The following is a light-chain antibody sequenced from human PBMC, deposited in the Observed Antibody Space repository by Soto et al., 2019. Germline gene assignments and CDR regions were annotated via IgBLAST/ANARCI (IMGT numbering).Light chain of an antibody. J-gene: IGKJ2*01. CDR2: GAS. CDR3: QQYGRSPYN. CDR1: QSVSSSH. Sequence: EIVLTQSPGTLSLSPGERATLSCRASQSVSSSHLAWYQQKLGQAPRLLIYGASSRATGIPDRFSGSGSGTDCTLTISRLEPEDLAEYYCQQYGRSPYNFGQGNKLEIK. V-gene: IGKV3-20*01.